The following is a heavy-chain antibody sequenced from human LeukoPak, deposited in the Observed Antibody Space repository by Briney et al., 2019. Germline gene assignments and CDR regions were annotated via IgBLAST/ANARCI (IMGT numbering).Heavy chain of an antibody. D-gene: IGHD4-23*01. V-gene: IGHV3-30*18. CDR3: AKDGDYGGNSGFDY. CDR1: GFTFSSYG. CDR2: ISYDGSNK. Sequence: SGGSLRLSCAASGFTFSSYGMHWVRQAPGKGLEWVAVISYDGSNKYYADSVKGRFTISGDNSKNTLYLQMNSLRAEDTAVYYCAKDGDYGGNSGFDYWGQGTLVTVSS. J-gene: IGHJ4*02.